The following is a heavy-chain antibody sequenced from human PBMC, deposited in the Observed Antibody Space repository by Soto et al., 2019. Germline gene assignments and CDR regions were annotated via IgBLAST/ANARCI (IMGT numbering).Heavy chain of an antibody. J-gene: IGHJ3*02. V-gene: IGHV4-4*07. CDR2: IYISGST. CDR1: GGSLSSYY. Sequence: PSETLSLTCTVSGGSLSSYYWNWIRQPAGKGLEWIGRIYISGSTNYNPSLKSRVTISVDTSKNQFSLKLSSVTAADTAVYYCARVGPTAEAFDIWGQGTMVTVSS. CDR3: ARVGPTAEAFDI.